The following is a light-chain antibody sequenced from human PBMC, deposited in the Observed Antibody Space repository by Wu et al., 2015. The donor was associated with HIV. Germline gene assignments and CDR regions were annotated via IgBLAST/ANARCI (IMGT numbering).Light chain of an antibody. CDR3: QQSYSTPLT. J-gene: IGKJ4*01. V-gene: IGKV1-39*01. CDR2: AAS. Sequence: DIQMTQSPSSLSASVGDRVTITCRASQSISSYLNWYQQKVGKAPKLLIYAASSLQSGVPSRFSGSGSGTDFTLTINTLQPEDFATYYCQQSYSTPLTFGGGTKVEI. CDR1: QSISSY.